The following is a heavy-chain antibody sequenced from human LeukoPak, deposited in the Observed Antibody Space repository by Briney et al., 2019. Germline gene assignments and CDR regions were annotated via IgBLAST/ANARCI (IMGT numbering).Heavy chain of an antibody. V-gene: IGHV4-59*01. CDR3: ARGGRFLELDY. CDR1: GGSISSYY. Sequence: SETLSLTCTVSGGSISSYYWSWIRQPPGKGLEWIGYIYYSVSTNYNPSLKSRATISVDTSKNQFSWRLDSVTAADTAVYYCARGGRFLELDYWGQGTLVTVSS. D-gene: IGHD3-3*01. J-gene: IGHJ4*02. CDR2: IYYSVST.